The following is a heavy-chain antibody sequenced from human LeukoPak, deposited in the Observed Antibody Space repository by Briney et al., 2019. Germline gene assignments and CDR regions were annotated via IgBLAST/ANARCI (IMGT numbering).Heavy chain of an antibody. D-gene: IGHD3-22*01. J-gene: IGHJ5*02. CDR1: GYTFTGYY. Sequence: GASVKVSCKASGYTFTGYYMHWVRQAPGQGLEWMGWINPNSGGTNYAQKFQGRVTMTRDTSISTAYMELSRLRSDDTAVYYCARARRVLVRYDSSGYYHNNWFDPWGQGTLVTVSS. V-gene: IGHV1-2*02. CDR2: INPNSGGT. CDR3: ARARRVLVRYDSSGYYHNNWFDP.